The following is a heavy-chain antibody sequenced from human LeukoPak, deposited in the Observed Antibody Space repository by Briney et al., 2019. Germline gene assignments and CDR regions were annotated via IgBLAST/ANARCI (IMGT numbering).Heavy chain of an antibody. Sequence: PGGSLRLSCAASGFTFDDYAMHWFRQAPGKGLEWVSGISWNSGSIGYADSVKGRFTISRDNAKNSLYLQMNSLRAEDMALYYCAKDIGSGYDYGSWFDPWGQGTLVTVSS. CDR2: ISWNSGSI. CDR1: GFTFDDYA. D-gene: IGHD5-12*01. J-gene: IGHJ5*02. V-gene: IGHV3-9*03. CDR3: AKDIGSGYDYGSWFDP.